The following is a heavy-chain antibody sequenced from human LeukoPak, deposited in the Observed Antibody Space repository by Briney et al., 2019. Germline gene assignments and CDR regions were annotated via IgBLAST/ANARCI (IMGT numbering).Heavy chain of an antibody. CDR2: ISSGGDYT. Sequence: RSLRLSCAASGLTSNSYSMNWVRPARRQGMDWVSLISSGGDYTYYGDPVKGRFTISRENSKNTLFLQMNSLRAEDTAVYYCAKGRGYGSPTILFDYWGQGTLVTVSS. J-gene: IGHJ4*02. D-gene: IGHD3-10*01. CDR3: AKGRGYGSPTILFDY. V-gene: IGHV3-23*01. CDR1: GLTSNSYS.